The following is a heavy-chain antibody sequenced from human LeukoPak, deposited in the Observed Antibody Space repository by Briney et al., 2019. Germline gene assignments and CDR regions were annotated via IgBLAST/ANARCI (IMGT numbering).Heavy chain of an antibody. CDR1: GFTFSNYA. CDR2: INDSGGST. V-gene: IGHV3-23*01. CDR3: AKPAISSRGWYYDY. Sequence: GGSLRLSCAASGFTFSNYAMSWVRQAPGKGLEWVSAINDSGGSTYYADSVKGRFTISRDNSKNTLYLQMNSLRAEDTAVYYCAKPAISSRGWYYDYWGQGTLVAVSS. D-gene: IGHD6-19*01. J-gene: IGHJ4*02.